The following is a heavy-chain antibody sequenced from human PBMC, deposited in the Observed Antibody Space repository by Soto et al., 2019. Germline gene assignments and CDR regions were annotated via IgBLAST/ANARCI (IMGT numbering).Heavy chain of an antibody. V-gene: IGHV5-51*01. Sequence: GESLKISCKGSGYSFTSYWIGWVRPMPGKGLEWMGIIYPGDSETRYSPSFQGQVTISADKSISTAYLQWSSLKASDTAMYYCASRGDCTNGVCFSTDAFDIWGQGTMVTVSS. CDR2: IYPGDSET. J-gene: IGHJ3*02. D-gene: IGHD2-8*01. CDR3: ASRGDCTNGVCFSTDAFDI. CDR1: GYSFTSYW.